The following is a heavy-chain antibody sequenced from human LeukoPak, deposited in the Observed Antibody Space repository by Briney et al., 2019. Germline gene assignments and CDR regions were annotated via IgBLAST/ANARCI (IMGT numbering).Heavy chain of an antibody. V-gene: IGHV3-21*01. J-gene: IGHJ3*02. CDR3: ARTLGYCSSTSCYSNDAFDI. CDR2: ISSSSYI. D-gene: IGHD2-2*01. Sequence: PGGSLRLSCAASGFTFSSYSMNWVRQAPGKGLEWVSSISSSSYIYYADSVKGRFTISRDNAKNSLYLQMNSLRAEDTAVYYCARTLGYCSSTSCYSNDAFDIWGQGTMVTVSS. CDR1: GFTFSSYS.